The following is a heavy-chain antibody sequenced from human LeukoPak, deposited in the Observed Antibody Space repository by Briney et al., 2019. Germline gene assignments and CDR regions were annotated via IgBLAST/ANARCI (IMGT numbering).Heavy chain of an antibody. CDR3: ARLTRTYCGGDCSLDY. Sequence: GGSLRLSCAASGFTFNTYWMHWVRQAPGEGLVWVSRISYDGTRIYYADSVKGRFTVSRDNAKNTLYLQLDSLRAEDTAVYYCARLTRTYCGGDCSLDYWGQETLVTVSS. J-gene: IGHJ4*02. CDR1: GFTFNTYW. CDR2: ISYDGTRI. V-gene: IGHV3-74*01. D-gene: IGHD2-21*02.